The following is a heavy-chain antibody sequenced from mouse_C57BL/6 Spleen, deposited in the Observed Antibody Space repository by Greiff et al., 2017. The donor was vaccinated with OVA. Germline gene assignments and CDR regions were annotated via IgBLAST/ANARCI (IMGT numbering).Heavy chain of an antibody. CDR2: IRSKSSNYAT. CDR1: GFTFNTYA. J-gene: IGHJ4*01. CDR3: VRDRPAMGAMDY. Sequence: DVHLVESGGGLVQPQGSLKLSCAASGFTFNTYAMHWVRPAPGKGLEWVARIRSKSSNYATYYADSVKDRFTISRDDSQSMLYLQMNNLKTEDTAMYYCVRDRPAMGAMDYWGQGTSVTVSS. V-gene: IGHV10-3*01.